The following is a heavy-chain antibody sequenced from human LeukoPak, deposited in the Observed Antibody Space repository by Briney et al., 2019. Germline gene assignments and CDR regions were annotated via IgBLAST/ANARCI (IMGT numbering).Heavy chain of an antibody. CDR3: ARDSDSSGWYETHLFDY. J-gene: IGHJ4*02. CDR2: MNPNSGNT. CDR1: GYTFTSYD. D-gene: IGHD6-19*01. Sequence: ASVKVSCKASGYTFTSYDINWVRQATGQGLEWMGWMNPNSGNTGYAQKFQGGVTITRDTSISTAYMELSRLRSDDTAVYYCARDSDSSGWYETHLFDYWGRGTLVTVSS. V-gene: IGHV1-8*03.